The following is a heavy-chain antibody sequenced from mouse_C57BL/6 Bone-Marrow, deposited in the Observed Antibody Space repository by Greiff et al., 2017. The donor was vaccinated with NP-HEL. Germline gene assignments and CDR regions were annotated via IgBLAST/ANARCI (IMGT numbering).Heavy chain of an antibody. D-gene: IGHD1-1*01. CDR1: GYTFTSYW. CDR2: IYPGSGST. V-gene: IGHV1-55*01. CDR3: ARRLVVARDFDY. J-gene: IGHJ2*01. Sequence: VQLQQPGAELVKPGASVKMSCKASGYTFTSYWITWVKQRPGQGLEWIGDIYPGSGSTNYNEKFKSKATLTVDTSSSTAYMQLSSLTSEDSAVYYCARRLVVARDFDYWGQGTTLTVSS.